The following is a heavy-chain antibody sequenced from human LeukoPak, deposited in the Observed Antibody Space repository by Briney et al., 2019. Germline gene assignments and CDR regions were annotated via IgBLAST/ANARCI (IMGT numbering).Heavy chain of an antibody. J-gene: IGHJ4*02. CDR3: ATGMRDGYNNYYFDY. Sequence: PSETLSLTXTVSGGSISDYYWSWIRQPPGKGLEWIGYISYSGNTNYNPSLKSRVTISVDMSKNQFSLKLRSVTAADTAVYYCATGMRDGYNNYYFDYWGQGTLVTVSS. CDR2: ISYSGNT. CDR1: GGSISDYY. V-gene: IGHV4-59*01. D-gene: IGHD5-24*01.